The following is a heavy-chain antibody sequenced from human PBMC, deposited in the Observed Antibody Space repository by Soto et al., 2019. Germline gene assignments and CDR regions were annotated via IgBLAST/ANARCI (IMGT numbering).Heavy chain of an antibody. CDR2: INPKSGDT. J-gene: IGHJ6*02. CDR3: TRSIGSYSYYGLDV. V-gene: IGHV1-2*02. D-gene: IGHD1-26*01. Sequence: QVLLVQSGAEVKKPGASVKVSCKASGYTLTDYFIHWVRQAPGQGLEWLACINPKSGDTYYSQKFQGRVTMTRDTSISTVYMEVGRMRSDDTAIYYCTRSIGSYSYYGLDVWGQGTTVTVSS. CDR1: GYTLTDYF.